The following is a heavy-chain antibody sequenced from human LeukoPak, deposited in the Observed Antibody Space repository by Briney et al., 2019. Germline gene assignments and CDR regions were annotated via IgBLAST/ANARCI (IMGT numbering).Heavy chain of an antibody. CDR2: TYYRSKWYN. J-gene: IGHJ6*02. CDR3: VRDRWFGELDV. Sequence: PSQTLSLTCAISGDXVSSNSAAWNWFRQSPSRGLEWLGRTYYRSKWYNDYAVTVKSRIIINPDTSKNQFSLQLNSVTPEDTAVYYCVRDRWFGELDVWGQGTTVTVSS. D-gene: IGHD3-10*01. CDR1: GDXVSSNSAA. V-gene: IGHV6-1*01.